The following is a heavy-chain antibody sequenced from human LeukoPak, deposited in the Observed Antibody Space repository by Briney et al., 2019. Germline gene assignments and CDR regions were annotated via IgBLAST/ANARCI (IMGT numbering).Heavy chain of an antibody. D-gene: IGHD2-15*01. CDR2: ISNNGGYT. V-gene: IGHV3-23*01. CDR3: AKQLGYCSDGSCYFPY. J-gene: IGHJ4*02. Sequence: PGGSLRLSCAASGFTFSSSAMSWDRQAPGKGLEWVSAISNNGGYTYYADSVQGRFTISRDNSKSTLCLQMNSLRAEDTAVYYCAKQLGYCSDGSCYFPYWGQGTLVTVPS. CDR1: GFTFSSSA.